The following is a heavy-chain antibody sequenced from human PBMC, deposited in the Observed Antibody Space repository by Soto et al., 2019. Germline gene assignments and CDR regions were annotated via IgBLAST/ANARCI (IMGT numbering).Heavy chain of an antibody. CDR2: ISPYNRNS. Sequence: ASVKVSCKASGYSFTSYGIIWMRQPPGQGLEWVGWISPYNRNSNYAQNFQGRVTMTTDTSTNTAYMELRSLSSDDTAVYYCERESKNQRLVNGGWFGPWGQGTVATVSS. CDR1: GYSFTSYG. D-gene: IGHD6-19*01. J-gene: IGHJ5*02. CDR3: ERESKNQRLVNGGWFGP. V-gene: IGHV1-18*01.